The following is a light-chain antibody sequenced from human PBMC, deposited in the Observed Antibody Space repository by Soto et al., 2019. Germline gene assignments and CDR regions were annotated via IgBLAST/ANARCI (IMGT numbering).Light chain of an antibody. CDR2: WAS. Sequence: DIVMTQSPDSVTASLGERATINCKSSQSVLYSSNNKNYLAWYQQKPGQPPNLLIYWASTRESGVPDRFSGSGSGTNFTLTISSLLAEDVAVYFCQQYHSTPRTFGQGTRVEIK. V-gene: IGKV4-1*01. J-gene: IGKJ1*01. CDR3: QQYHSTPRT. CDR1: QSVLYSSNNKNY.